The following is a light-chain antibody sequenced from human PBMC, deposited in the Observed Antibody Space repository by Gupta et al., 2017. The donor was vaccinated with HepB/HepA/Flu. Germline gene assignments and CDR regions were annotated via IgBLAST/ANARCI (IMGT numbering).Light chain of an antibody. CDR3: QQRDSPPYT. CDR1: QSISSY. V-gene: IGKV1-39*01. CDR2: AAS. J-gene: IGKJ2*01. Sequence: DIQMTQSPSSLPASVGDRVTITCRASQSISSYLNWYQQKPGKAPKLLIYAASSLKSGVPSRFSGSGSGTDFTLTISSLQPEDFATYYCQQRDSPPYTFGQGTKLEIK.